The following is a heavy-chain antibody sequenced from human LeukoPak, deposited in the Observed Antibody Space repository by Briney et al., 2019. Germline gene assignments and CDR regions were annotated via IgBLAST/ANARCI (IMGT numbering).Heavy chain of an antibody. V-gene: IGHV4-59*01. CDR1: GGSISSYY. CDR3: ARETMIVRAFDI. J-gene: IGHJ3*02. Sequence: SETLSLTCNVSGGSISSYYWSWIRQSPGKGLEWIGYIYYTGSTNSNPSLKSRVTISVDTSKNQFSLKLSSVTAADTAVYYCARETMIVRAFDIWGQGTMVTDSS. D-gene: IGHD3-22*01. CDR2: IYYTGST.